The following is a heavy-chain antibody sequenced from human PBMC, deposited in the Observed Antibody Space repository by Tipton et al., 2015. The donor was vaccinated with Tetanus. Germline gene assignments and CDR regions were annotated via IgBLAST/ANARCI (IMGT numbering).Heavy chain of an antibody. V-gene: IGHV4-31*03. CDR2: ISNSGST. D-gene: IGHD3-10*01. Sequence: TLSLTCTVSGGSISSDGAYWSWIRQHPGEDLERIGYISNSGSTYYNPSLKSRVTISVDTSQKQISLKVNSVTAADTAVYYCARDRGVRGGYYYYHGMDVWGQGTTVTVSS. CDR1: GGSISSDGAY. CDR3: ARDRGVRGGYYYYHGMDV. J-gene: IGHJ6*02.